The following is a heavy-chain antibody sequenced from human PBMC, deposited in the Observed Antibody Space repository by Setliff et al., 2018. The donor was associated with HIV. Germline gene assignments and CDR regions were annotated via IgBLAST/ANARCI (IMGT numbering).Heavy chain of an antibody. D-gene: IGHD6-19*01. J-gene: IGHJ5*02. Sequence: PSETLSLTCAVSGESFTDYYWSWIRQSPGKGLEWIGEINHSGGTNYNPSLKSRVTISVDTTKNQFSLKVKSVTAADTAVYFCVKRGIAVAGRWVPRNNWFDPWGQGSQVTVSS. CDR1: GESFTDYY. V-gene: IGHV4-34*01. CDR2: INHSGGT. CDR3: VKRGIAVAGRWVPRNNWFDP.